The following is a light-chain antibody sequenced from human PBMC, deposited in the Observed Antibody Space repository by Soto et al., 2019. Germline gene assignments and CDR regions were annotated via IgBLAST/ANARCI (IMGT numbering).Light chain of an antibody. Sequence: EIVLTQSPGTLSVSPGERVTLSCRTSQSVSSKYLAWYQQRPGQAPRLLIFGASYRATGIPDRFSGSGSGTDFTLTISRLEPEDCAVYYCQQYSNSPPEFTFGPGTKVDSK. CDR3: QQYSNSPPEFT. CDR1: QSVSSKY. J-gene: IGKJ3*01. V-gene: IGKV3-20*01. CDR2: GAS.